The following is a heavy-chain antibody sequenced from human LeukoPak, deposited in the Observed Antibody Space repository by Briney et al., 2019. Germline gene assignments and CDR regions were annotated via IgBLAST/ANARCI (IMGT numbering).Heavy chain of an antibody. CDR3: ARVVVRGVNYSPGY. Sequence: ASVKVSCKASGYTFTSYAMNWVRQAPGQGLEWMGWINTNTGNPTYAQGFTGRFVFSLDTSVSTAYLQISSLKAEDTAVYYCARVVVRGVNYSPGYWGQGTLVPVSS. CDR1: GYTFTSYA. J-gene: IGHJ4*02. V-gene: IGHV7-4-1*02. CDR2: INTNTGNP. D-gene: IGHD3-10*01.